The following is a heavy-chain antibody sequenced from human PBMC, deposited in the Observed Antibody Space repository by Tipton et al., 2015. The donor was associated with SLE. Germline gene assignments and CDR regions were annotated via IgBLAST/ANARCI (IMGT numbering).Heavy chain of an antibody. CDR3: ARGDYYDSSGYYNAFDI. V-gene: IGHV4-59*01. J-gene: IGHJ3*02. CDR1: GGSISSYY. CDR2: IYYSGST. Sequence: LRLSCTVSGGSISSYYWSWIRQPPGKGLEWIGYIYYSGSTNYNPSLKSRVTISVDTSKNQFSLKLSSVTAADTAVYYCARGDYYDSSGYYNAFDIWGQGTMVTVSS. D-gene: IGHD3-22*01.